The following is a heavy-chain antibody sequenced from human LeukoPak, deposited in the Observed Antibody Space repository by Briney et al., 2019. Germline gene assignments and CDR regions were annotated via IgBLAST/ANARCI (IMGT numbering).Heavy chain of an antibody. Sequence: GGSLRLSCAASGVTFTIYPMSCVRQAPGKGLGWVSAISGSGDSTNYADSVKGRFTISRDTSKNTLYLQMNSLRAEDTAVYYCATPTTYSGTYIPFNGWGQGTMVTVSS. CDR1: GVTFTIYP. CDR2: ISGSGDST. D-gene: IGHD1-26*01. V-gene: IGHV3-23*01. CDR3: ATPTTYSGTYIPFNG. J-gene: IGHJ3*01.